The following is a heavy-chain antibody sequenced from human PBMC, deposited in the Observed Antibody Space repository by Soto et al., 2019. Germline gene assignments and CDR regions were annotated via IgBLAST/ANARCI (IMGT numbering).Heavy chain of an antibody. CDR3: ARDQGDGYNFTPFDS. CDR2: IYYSGIT. Sequence: SETLSLTCTVSGGSISSYCLSWIRQPPGKGLEWIVYIYYSGITNYNPSLKSRVTISVDTSKNQFSMKLSSLTAADTAVYYCARDQGDGYNFTPFDSWGQGTLVTVS. J-gene: IGHJ4*02. CDR1: GGSISSYC. D-gene: IGHD5-12*01. V-gene: IGHV4-59*01.